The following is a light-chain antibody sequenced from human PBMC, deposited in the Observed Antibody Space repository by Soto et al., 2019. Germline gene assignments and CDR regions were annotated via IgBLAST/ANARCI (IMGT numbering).Light chain of an antibody. CDR2: EVT. CDR1: SGDVGSYNL. Sequence: QSALTQPASVSGSPGQSITIPCTGTSGDVGSYNLVSWYQQHPAKAPNLMNYEVTERPSVVSNRFSGSKSGNTASLTISGLQPADEADYYCCSYAGNSEVFGTGTKLTVL. J-gene: IGLJ1*01. V-gene: IGLV2-23*02. CDR3: CSYAGNSEV.